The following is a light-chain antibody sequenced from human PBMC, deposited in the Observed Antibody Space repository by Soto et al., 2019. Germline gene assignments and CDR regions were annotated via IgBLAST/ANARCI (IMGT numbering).Light chain of an antibody. CDR3: QQYNNWPQT. J-gene: IGKJ1*01. CDR1: QSVSSN. Sequence: EGVMTQSPATLSVSPGERATLSCRASQSVSSNLAWYQLKPGQAPRLLIYGASTRATGIPARFSGSGSGTEFTLTISSLQSEDCAVYYCQQYNNWPQTFGQGTKVEIK. V-gene: IGKV3-15*01. CDR2: GAS.